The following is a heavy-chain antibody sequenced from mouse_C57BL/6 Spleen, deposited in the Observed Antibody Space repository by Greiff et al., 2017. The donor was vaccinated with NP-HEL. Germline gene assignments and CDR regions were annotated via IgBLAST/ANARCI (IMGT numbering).Heavy chain of an antibody. V-gene: IGHV1-54*01. CDR2: INPGSGGT. D-gene: IGHD1-1*01. CDR1: GYAFTNYL. J-gene: IGHJ4*01. Sequence: VQLQQSGAELVRPGTSVKVSCKASGYAFTNYLIEWVKQRPGQGLEWIGVINPGSGGTNYNEKFKGKATLTADKSSSTAYMQLSSLTSEDSAVYFCARHPTTVVAMDYWGQGTSVTVSS. CDR3: ARHPTTVVAMDY.